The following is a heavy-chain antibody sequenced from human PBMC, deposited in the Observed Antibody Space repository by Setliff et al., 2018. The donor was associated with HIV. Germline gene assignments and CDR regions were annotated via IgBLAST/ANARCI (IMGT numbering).Heavy chain of an antibody. V-gene: IGHV4-4*08. CDR1: GDSSSNDY. J-gene: IGHJ6*03. Sequence: SETLSLICTVSGDSSSNDYWTWVRQPPGKGLEWIGNIHTSGTTKYNPSLNSRVTISVDMSKSQFSLRLSSVTAADTAMYYCAREYYRSGGYYSGWKYYYMDVWGKGTTVTVSS. CDR2: IHTSGTT. CDR3: AREYYRSGGYYSGWKYYYMDV. D-gene: IGHD2-15*01.